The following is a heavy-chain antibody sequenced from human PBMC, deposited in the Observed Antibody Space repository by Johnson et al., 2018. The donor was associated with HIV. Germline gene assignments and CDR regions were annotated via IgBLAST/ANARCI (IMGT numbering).Heavy chain of an antibody. D-gene: IGHD3-22*01. CDR2: INWNGGNT. V-gene: IGHV3-20*04. CDR3: ARSYYDSSGYPHDAFDI. CDR1: GFRFEDYG. Sequence: QLVESGGGVVRPGGSLRLSCAASGFRFEDYGMNWVRQAPGKGLEWVSSINWNGGNTNYVDSVKGRFTISRDNSKNTLYLQMNSLRAEDTAVYYCARSYYDSSGYPHDAFDIWGQGTMVTVSS. J-gene: IGHJ3*02.